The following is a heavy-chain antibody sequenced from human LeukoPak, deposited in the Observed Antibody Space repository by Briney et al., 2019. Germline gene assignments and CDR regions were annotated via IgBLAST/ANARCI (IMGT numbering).Heavy chain of an antibody. CDR3: ASTRIAAAGAPAYYFDN. CDR2: IYYSGST. D-gene: IGHD6-13*01. J-gene: IGHJ4*02. Sequence: PSETLSLTCTVSGDSISSRGYYWSWIRQHPGKGLEWIGYIYYSGSTYCNPSLKSRLTLSVDTSKNQFSLKVNSVTAADTAVYYCASTRIAAAGAPAYYFDNWGQGTQVTVSS. CDR1: GDSISSRGYY. V-gene: IGHV4-31*03.